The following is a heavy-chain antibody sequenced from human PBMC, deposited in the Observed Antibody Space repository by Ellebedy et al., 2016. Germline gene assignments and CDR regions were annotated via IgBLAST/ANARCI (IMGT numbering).Heavy chain of an antibody. CDR3: ARGVKGRDSYYFDY. D-gene: IGHD2-15*01. J-gene: IGHJ4*02. CDR2: MNPNSGNT. V-gene: IGHV1-8*01. CDR1: GYTFTSYD. Sequence: ASVKVSXXASGYTFTSYDINWVRQATGQGLEWMGWMNPNSGNTGYAQKFQGRVTMTRNTSISTAYMELSSLRSEDTAVYYCARGVKGRDSYYFDYWGQGTLVTVSS.